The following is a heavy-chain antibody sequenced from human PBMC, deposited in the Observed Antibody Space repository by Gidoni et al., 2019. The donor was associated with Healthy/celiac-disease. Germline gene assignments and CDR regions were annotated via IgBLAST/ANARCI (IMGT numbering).Heavy chain of an antibody. J-gene: IGHJ6*03. CDR3: TTGRNFYYYYYYMDV. Sequence: FTISRDDSKNTLYLQMNSLKTEDTAVYYCTTGRNFYYYYYYMDVWGKGTTVTVSS. V-gene: IGHV3-15*01.